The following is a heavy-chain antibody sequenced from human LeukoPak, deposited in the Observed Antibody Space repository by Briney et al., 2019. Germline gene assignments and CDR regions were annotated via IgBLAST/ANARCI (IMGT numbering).Heavy chain of an antibody. J-gene: IGHJ4*02. V-gene: IGHV3-23*01. D-gene: IGHD6-19*01. CDR1: GFTFNNYA. CDR3: AKDRTNSGWYGRYYFDY. Sequence: GGSLRLSCAPSGFTFNNYAMSWVRQAPGKGLEWVSAITGSGGSRYYADSVKGRFTISRDNSNNSLYLQINSLRAEDTAVYYCAKDRTNSGWYGRYYFDYWGQGTLVTVPS. CDR2: ITGSGGSR.